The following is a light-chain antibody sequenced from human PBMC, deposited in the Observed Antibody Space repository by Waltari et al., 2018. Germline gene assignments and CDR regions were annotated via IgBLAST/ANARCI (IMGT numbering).Light chain of an antibody. CDR2: DAS. CDR3: QQRNNWPPIT. CDR1: QSVSSH. Sequence: EVVLTQSPPTLSLSPGERATLSCRASQSVSSHLAWYQQKPGQAPRLLIYDASNRATGTPARFRGSGYGTDFTLTISSLEPEDFAVYYCQQRNNWPPITFGQGTRLEIK. J-gene: IGKJ5*01. V-gene: IGKV3-11*01.